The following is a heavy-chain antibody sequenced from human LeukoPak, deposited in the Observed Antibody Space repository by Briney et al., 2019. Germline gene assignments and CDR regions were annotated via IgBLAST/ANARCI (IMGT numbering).Heavy chain of an antibody. CDR2: IKSDGTT. V-gene: IGHV3-74*01. D-gene: IGHD5-18*01. J-gene: IGHJ4*02. CDR3: ARDGYSYDH. CDR1: GFTFSSYE. Sequence: GGSMRLSCAASGFTFSSYEMNWVRQVPGKGLVWVSYIKSDGTTNYADSVKGRFTISRDNAKSTLFLQMNSRRVEDTAWYYCARDGYSYDHWGQGTLVTVSS.